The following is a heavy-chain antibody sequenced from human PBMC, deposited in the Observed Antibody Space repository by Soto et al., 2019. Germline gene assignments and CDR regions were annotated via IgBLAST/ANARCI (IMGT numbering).Heavy chain of an antibody. CDR2: IFYSGKS. J-gene: IGHJ6*02. CDR1: GGSMRSYS. CDR3: ARDSICCVMDV. Sequence: ASETLSLPCNVSGGSMRSYSWTWMRQSPGKGLEWLGNIFYSGKSNLNPSLRSRLNISVDTPKNKFSLTLNSVTAADTAVYYCARDSICCVMDVWGQGTTVTFCS. V-gene: IGHV4-59*01. D-gene: IGHD2-15*01.